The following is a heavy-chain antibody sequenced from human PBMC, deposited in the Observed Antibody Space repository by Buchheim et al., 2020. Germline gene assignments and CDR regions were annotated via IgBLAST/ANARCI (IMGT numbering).Heavy chain of an antibody. V-gene: IGHV3-33*01. CDR1: GFTFSSYG. J-gene: IGHJ4*02. D-gene: IGHD6-13*01. Sequence: QVQLVESGGGVVQPGRSLRLSCAASGFTFSSYGMHWVRQAPGKGLEWVAVIWYDGSNKYYADSVKGRFTISRANSKNTLYLQMNSLRAEDTAVYYCARDPYSRPPRGFDYWGQGTL. CDR2: IWYDGSNK. CDR3: ARDPYSRPPRGFDY.